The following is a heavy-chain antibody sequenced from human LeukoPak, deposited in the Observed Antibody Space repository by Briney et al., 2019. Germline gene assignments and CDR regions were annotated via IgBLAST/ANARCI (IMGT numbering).Heavy chain of an antibody. CDR1: GGTFSSYA. Sequence: ASVKVSCKASGGTFSSYAISWVRQAPGQGLEWMGRIIPILGIANYAQKFQGRVTITADKSTSTAYMELSSLRSEDTAVYYCARDPVAGTYYYYYGMDVWGQGTTVTVSS. CDR3: ARDPVAGTYYYYYGMDV. D-gene: IGHD6-19*01. J-gene: IGHJ6*02. V-gene: IGHV1-69*04. CDR2: IIPILGIA.